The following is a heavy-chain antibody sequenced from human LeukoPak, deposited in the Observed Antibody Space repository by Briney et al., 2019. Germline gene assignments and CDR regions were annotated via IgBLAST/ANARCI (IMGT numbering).Heavy chain of an antibody. CDR1: GGSFSGYY. D-gene: IGHD3-22*01. CDR3: ARGGGPHYYDSSGYLA. Sequence: SETLSLTCAVYGGSFSGYYWSWIRQPPGKGLEWIGEINHSGSTNYNPPLKSRVTISVDTSKNQFSLKLSSVTAADTAVYYCARGGGPHYYDSSGYLAWGQGTLVTVSS. CDR2: INHSGST. V-gene: IGHV4-34*01. J-gene: IGHJ4*02.